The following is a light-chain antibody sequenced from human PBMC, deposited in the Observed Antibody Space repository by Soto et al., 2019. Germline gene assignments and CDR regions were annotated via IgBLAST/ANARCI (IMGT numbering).Light chain of an antibody. Sequence: IVMTQSPATLSVSPGERATLSCRASQSVSSNLAWYQKKPGQAPRHLIYGASTRATGITARFSGSGSGTEFTLTISSLQSEDFAVYYCQQYNNWPPLTFGGGTKVEIK. J-gene: IGKJ4*01. CDR1: QSVSSN. CDR3: QQYNNWPPLT. CDR2: GAS. V-gene: IGKV3-15*01.